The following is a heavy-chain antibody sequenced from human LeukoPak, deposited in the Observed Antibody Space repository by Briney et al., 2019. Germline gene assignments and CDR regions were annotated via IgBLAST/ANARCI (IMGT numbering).Heavy chain of an antibody. D-gene: IGHD4-11*01. V-gene: IGHV3-30*14. Sequence: PGGSLRLSCAASGFSFSSYAMHWVRQAPGKGLEWVTIISYDESKKQYADSVKGRFTISRDNSKNTLYLQMNSLRAEDTAVYYCARDRTGQQLISRKEYYYMDVWGKGTTVTISS. CDR1: GFSFSSYA. J-gene: IGHJ6*03. CDR3: ARDRTGQQLISRKEYYYMDV. CDR2: ISYDESKK.